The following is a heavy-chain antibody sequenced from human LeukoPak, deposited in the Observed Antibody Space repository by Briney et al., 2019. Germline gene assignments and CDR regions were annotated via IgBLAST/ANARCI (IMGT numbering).Heavy chain of an antibody. CDR1: GVSISSYY. CDR3: ARDTAGTGH. J-gene: IGHJ4*02. D-gene: IGHD6-13*01. CDR2: IDYSGST. V-gene: IGHV4-59*01. Sequence: PSETLSLTCTVSGVSISSYYWSWLRQSPGKGLEWIGYIDYSGSTNYNPSLKSRVTISVDTSKNQFSLRLSSVTAADTAVYYCARDTAGTGHWGQGTLVTVSS.